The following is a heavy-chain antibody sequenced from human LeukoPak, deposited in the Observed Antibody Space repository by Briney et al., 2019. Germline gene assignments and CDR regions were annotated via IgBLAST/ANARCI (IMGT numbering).Heavy chain of an antibody. D-gene: IGHD1-1*01. Sequence: AGGSLRLSCAASGFSVSRNYMTWVRQAPGEGLEWVSLIYSGGSTSYADFVKGRFTISRDNSKNTLYLQINSLRAEDTAVYYCARKTDHQTGGDYWGQGTLVTVSS. CDR2: IYSGGST. CDR3: ARKTDHQTGGDY. J-gene: IGHJ4*02. V-gene: IGHV3-66*01. CDR1: GFSVSRNY.